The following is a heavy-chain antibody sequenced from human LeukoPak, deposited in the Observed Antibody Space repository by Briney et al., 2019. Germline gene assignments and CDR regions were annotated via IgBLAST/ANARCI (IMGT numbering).Heavy chain of an antibody. CDR2: INPNSGGT. CDR3: ARDLQYYYGSGSSNWFDP. Sequence: ASVKVSCKASGGTFSSYAISWVRQAPGQGLEWMGWINPNSGGTNYAQKFQGRVTMTRDTSISTAYMELSRLRSDDTAVYYCARDLQYYYGSGSSNWFDPWGQGTLVTVSS. V-gene: IGHV1-2*02. D-gene: IGHD3-10*01. CDR1: GGTFSSYA. J-gene: IGHJ5*02.